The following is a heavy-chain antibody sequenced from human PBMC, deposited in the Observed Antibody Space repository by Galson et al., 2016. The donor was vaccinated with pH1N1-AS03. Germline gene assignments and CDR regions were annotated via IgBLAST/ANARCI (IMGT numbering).Heavy chain of an antibody. Sequence: SLRLSCAASGFPFSGYSMNWVRQAPGKGLEWVSFISTSSSSIYYADSVKGRFTISRDNAQNLLYLQMNSPRDEDTAAYYCARDGPPQGISVAGSFDFWGQGTLVTVSS. D-gene: IGHD6-19*01. CDR3: ARDGPPQGISVAGSFDF. V-gene: IGHV3-21*01. J-gene: IGHJ4*02. CDR1: GFPFSGYS. CDR2: ISTSSSSI.